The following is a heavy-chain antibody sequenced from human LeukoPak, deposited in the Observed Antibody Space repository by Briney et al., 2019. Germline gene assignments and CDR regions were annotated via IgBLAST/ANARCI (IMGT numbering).Heavy chain of an antibody. V-gene: IGHV1-2*02. Sequence: ASVKVSCKASGYTFTGYYMHWVRQAPGQGLEWMGWINPNSGGTNYAQKFQGRVTMTRDTSISTAYMELSRLRSDDTAVYHCARIAVAGTYNYWDQGTLVTVSS. J-gene: IGHJ4*02. CDR1: GYTFTGYY. CDR2: INPNSGGT. CDR3: ARIAVAGTYNY. D-gene: IGHD6-19*01.